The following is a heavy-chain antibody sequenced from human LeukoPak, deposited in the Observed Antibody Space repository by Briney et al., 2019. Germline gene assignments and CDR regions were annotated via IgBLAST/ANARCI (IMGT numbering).Heavy chain of an antibody. Sequence: HPGGSLRLSCAASGFTFSTYWMTWVRQAPGKGLEWVANIKEDGGREYYVDSVKGRFTISRDNAKNSLYLQMDSLTAEDTAVYYCARDSPGYGAYVSWGQGTLVSVSS. CDR2: IKEDGGRE. J-gene: IGHJ1*01. V-gene: IGHV3-7*01. CDR3: ARDSPGYGAYVS. D-gene: IGHD5-12*01. CDR1: GFTFSTYW.